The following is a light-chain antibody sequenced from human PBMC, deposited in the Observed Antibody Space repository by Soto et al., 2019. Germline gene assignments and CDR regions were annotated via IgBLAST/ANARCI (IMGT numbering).Light chain of an antibody. CDR1: QSVSSSY. CDR2: GAS. V-gene: IGKV3-20*01. CDR3: QQYDSSQT. Sequence: EIVLTQSPGTLSLAPGERATLSCRAGQSVSSSYLVWYQQKPGQAPRLLIYGASSRATGIPDRFSGSGSGTDFTLTISRREPEDFAVYYCQQYDSSQTFGQGTKVEIE. J-gene: IGKJ1*01.